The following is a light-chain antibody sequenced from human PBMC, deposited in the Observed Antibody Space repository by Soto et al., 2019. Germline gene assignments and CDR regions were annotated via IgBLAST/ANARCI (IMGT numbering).Light chain of an antibody. Sequence: QAVVTQTPSASGTPGQRVTISCSGTTFNIGSNTVSWYQQLPGTAPKLLLYSNDQRPSGVPDRFFGSKSGTSASLAIRGLQSQDEADYYCAAWDDSLNGWVFGGGTKLTVL. CDR2: SND. V-gene: IGLV1-44*01. CDR1: TFNIGSNT. J-gene: IGLJ3*02. CDR3: AAWDDSLNGWV.